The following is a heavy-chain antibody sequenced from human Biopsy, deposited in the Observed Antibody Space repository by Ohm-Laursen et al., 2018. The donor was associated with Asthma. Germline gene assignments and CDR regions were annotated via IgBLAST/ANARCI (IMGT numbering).Heavy chain of an antibody. D-gene: IGHD6-19*01. CDR2: ISWNSATV. Sequence: SLRLSCSASGFTFDNYVMTWVRQAPGKGLEWVSGISWNSATVAYADSVKGRFTISRDNAKNSLYLQMNSLRPDDTALYYCAKAFLGGVSVANYFDSWGRGTLVTVSS. CDR3: AKAFLGGVSVANYFDS. V-gene: IGHV3-9*01. CDR1: GFTFDNYV. J-gene: IGHJ4*02.